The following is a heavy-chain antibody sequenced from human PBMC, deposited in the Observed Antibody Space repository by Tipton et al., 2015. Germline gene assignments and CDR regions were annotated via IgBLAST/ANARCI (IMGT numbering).Heavy chain of an antibody. CDR2: ISHSGNT. CDR3: ARARGRHGGLFDS. CDR1: GGSISSSSYY. D-gene: IGHD4-23*01. Sequence: LRLSCSVSGGSISSSSYYWGWIRQPPGKGLEWIGSISHSGNTYYNPSLKSRVTMSRDTSKNQFSLKLTSVTAADTAVYYCARARGRHGGLFDSWGQGILVTVSS. J-gene: IGHJ4*02. V-gene: IGHV4-39*07.